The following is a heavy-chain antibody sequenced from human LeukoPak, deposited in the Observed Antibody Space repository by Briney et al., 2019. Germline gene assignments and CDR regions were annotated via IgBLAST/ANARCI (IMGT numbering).Heavy chain of an antibody. CDR1: GGTFSSYA. Sequence: SVKVSCKASGGTFSSYAISWVRQAPGQGLEWMGGIIPIFGTANYAQKFQGRVTITADESTSTAYMELSSLRSEDTAVYCCARHVSTTGTTGYYYFDYWGQGTLVTVSS. V-gene: IGHV1-69*13. CDR2: IIPIFGTA. CDR3: ARHVSTTGTTGYYYFDY. D-gene: IGHD1-1*01. J-gene: IGHJ4*02.